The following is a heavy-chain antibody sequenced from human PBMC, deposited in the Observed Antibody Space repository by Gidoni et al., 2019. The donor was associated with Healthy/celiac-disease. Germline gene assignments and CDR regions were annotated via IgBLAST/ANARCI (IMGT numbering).Heavy chain of an antibody. CDR1: GFTFDDYG. CDR3: AKARGSGSYLDYGMDV. CDR2: ISWNSGSI. Sequence: EVQLVESGGGLVQPGRSLRLSCAASGFTFDDYGMHWVRQAPGKGLEWVSGISWNSGSIGYADSVKGRFTISRDNAKNSLYLQMNSLRAEDTALYYCAKARGSGSYLDYGMDVWGQGTTVTVSS. J-gene: IGHJ6*02. V-gene: IGHV3-9*01. D-gene: IGHD3-10*01.